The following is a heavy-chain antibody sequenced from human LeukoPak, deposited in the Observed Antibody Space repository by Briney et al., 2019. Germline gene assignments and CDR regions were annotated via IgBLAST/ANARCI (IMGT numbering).Heavy chain of an antibody. CDR1: GFTLDNYN. Sequence: MAGGSLRLSCEACGFTLDNYNFNWVRQAPGKGLEWVASIRSYSSYIHYADSVKGRFTISRDDAKKSLYLQMNSLRAEDTAVYFCARYAEVYYYIDVWGTGTTVTVSS. CDR3: ARYAEVYYYIDV. CDR2: IRSYSSYI. V-gene: IGHV3-21*01. J-gene: IGHJ6*03. D-gene: IGHD2-8*01.